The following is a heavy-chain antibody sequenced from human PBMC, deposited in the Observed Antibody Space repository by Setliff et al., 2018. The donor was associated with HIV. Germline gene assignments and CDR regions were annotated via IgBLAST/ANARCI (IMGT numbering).Heavy chain of an antibody. J-gene: IGHJ4*02. CDR1: GDSISSAGYY. D-gene: IGHD5-18*01. CDR2: IYYSGRT. CDR3: ARGGYGYTSDYFDY. Sequence: SETLSLTCTVSGDSISSAGYYWNWSRQRPETGLEWTGYIYYSGRTFYNPSFKSQITISVDTSKNQFSLKLNSVTAADTAVYYCARGGYGYTSDYFDYWGQGILVTVSS. V-gene: IGHV4-31*01.